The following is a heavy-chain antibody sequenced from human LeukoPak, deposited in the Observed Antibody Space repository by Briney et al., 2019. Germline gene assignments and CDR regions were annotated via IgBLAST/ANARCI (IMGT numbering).Heavy chain of an antibody. J-gene: IGHJ4*02. V-gene: IGHV4-34*01. Sequence: PSKTLSLTCAVYGGSFSGYYWSWIRQPPGKGLEWIGEINHSGSTNYNPSLKSRVTISVDTSKNQFSLKLSSVTAADTAVYYCARTGMITFGGVIAKNDYWGQGTLVTVSS. CDR1: GGSFSGYY. CDR3: ARTGMITFGGVIAKNDY. CDR2: INHSGST. D-gene: IGHD3-16*02.